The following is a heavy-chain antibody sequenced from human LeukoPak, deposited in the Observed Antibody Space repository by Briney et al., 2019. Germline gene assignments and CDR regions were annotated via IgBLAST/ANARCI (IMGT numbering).Heavy chain of an antibody. CDR3: ERFTSGSDY. CDR1: GFTFSSYS. CDR2: ISRSSSTI. V-gene: IGHV3-48*01. D-gene: IGHD3-10*01. J-gene: IGHJ4*02. Sequence: GGSLRLSCAASGFTFSSYSMNWVRQAPGKGLEWVSYISRSSSTIYYADSVKGRFTISRDNAKTSLYLQMNSLSAEETAVYYCERFTSGSDYWGQGTLVTVSS.